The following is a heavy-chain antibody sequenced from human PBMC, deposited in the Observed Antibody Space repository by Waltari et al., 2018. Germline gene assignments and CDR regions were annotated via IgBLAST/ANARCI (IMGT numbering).Heavy chain of an antibody. D-gene: IGHD2-21*02. Sequence: QVQVVESGGRVVQPGGSVGRSCTASGFPLRNYGMHWVRQAPGKGLESVAFLHYEGYDTFYADSVKGRFTISRDTSTNTLFLLMNSLRPEDTAVYYCANNPYCFNGHCLREFDYWGQGTLVTVSS. CDR2: LHYEGYDT. V-gene: IGHV3-30*02. J-gene: IGHJ4*02. CDR3: ANNPYCFNGHCLREFDY. CDR1: GFPLRNYG.